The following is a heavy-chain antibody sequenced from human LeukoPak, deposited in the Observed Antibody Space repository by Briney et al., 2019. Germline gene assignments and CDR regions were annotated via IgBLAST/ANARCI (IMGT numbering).Heavy chain of an antibody. CDR2: TYYRSKWYN. CDR1: GDSVSSNSAA. J-gene: IGHJ2*01. CDR3: ARESTHSIAVAGKYWYFDL. Sequence: SQTLSLTCAISGDSVSSNSAAWNWIRQSPSRGLEWLGRTYYRSKWYNDYAVSVKSRITINPDTSKNQFSLQLNSVTPEDTAVYYCARESTHSIAVAGKYWYFDLWSRGTLVTVSS. V-gene: IGHV6-1*01. D-gene: IGHD6-19*01.